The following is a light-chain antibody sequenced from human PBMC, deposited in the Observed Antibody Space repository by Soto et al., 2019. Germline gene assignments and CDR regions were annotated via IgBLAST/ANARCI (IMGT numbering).Light chain of an antibody. Sequence: EIVMTQSPVTLSASPGERVTLSCRASQSVNINLVWYQQRHGQAPRVLIYGASNRASGIPDKFSGSGSGTDFTLTISSLEPDDFALYFCQQYKDWPPLTFGGGTRVEIK. CDR2: GAS. J-gene: IGKJ4*01. V-gene: IGKV3D-15*01. CDR1: QSVNIN. CDR3: QQYKDWPPLT.